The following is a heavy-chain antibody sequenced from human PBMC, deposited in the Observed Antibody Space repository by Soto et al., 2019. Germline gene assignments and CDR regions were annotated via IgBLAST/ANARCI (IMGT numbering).Heavy chain of an antibody. V-gene: IGHV3-7*01. Sequence: EVQLVESGGGLVQPGGSLRLSCAASGFTFRNYWMGWVRQTPDKGLEWVANIKPDGSDKYYVDSVKGRFTISRDNAKNSLFLQMNSLRAEDTAVYYCARENYFDYWGQGTLVTVSS. CDR3: ARENYFDY. J-gene: IGHJ4*02. CDR1: GFTFRNYW. CDR2: IKPDGSDK.